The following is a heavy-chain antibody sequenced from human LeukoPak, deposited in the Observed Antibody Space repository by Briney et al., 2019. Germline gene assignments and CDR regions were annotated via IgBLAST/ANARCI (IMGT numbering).Heavy chain of an antibody. J-gene: IGHJ6*03. CDR3: AKNRGHCVDGVCHNYYYMDV. D-gene: IGHD2-8*02. V-gene: IGHV3-23*01. Sequence: PGGSLRLSCAASGFTFSSYAMTWVRQALGMGLEWVSTVSGSAGRTDYADSVKGRFTISRNNLKNTLYLQMNGLRAEDTAVYYCAKNRGHCVDGVCHNYYYMDVWGRGTTVTVSS. CDR2: VSGSAGRT. CDR1: GFTFSSYA.